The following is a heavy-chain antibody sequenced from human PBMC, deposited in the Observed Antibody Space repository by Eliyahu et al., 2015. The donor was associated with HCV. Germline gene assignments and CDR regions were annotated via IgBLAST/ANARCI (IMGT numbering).Heavy chain of an antibody. D-gene: IGHD1-26*01. J-gene: IGHJ4*02. CDR1: GGSISSGGXX. CDR3: ARDPGGAKDY. V-gene: IGHV4-31*03. CDR2: XYYSGST. Sequence: QVQLQESGPGLVKPSQTLSLTCTVSGGSISSGGXXWXWIRQHPGKGLEWIGYXYYSGSTYYNPSLKSRVTISVDTSKNQFSLKLSSVTAADTAVYYCARDPGGAKDYWGQGTLVTVSS.